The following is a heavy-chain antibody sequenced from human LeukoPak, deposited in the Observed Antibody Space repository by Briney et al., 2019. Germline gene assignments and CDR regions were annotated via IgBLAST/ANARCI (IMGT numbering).Heavy chain of an antibody. CDR1: GFTFSTYA. D-gene: IGHD6-19*01. Sequence: GRSLRLSCAASGFTFSTYAMHWVRQAPGKGLEWVAMIWYNGKNKHYADSVKGRLTISRDNSKNTLDLQMNSLRADDTAVYYCVRDPSNSGWAFDYWGQGTLVTVSS. CDR3: VRDPSNSGWAFDY. V-gene: IGHV3-33*01. CDR2: IWYNGKNK. J-gene: IGHJ4*02.